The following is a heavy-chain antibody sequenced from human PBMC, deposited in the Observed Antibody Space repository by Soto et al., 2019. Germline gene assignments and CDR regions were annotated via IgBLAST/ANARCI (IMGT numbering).Heavy chain of an antibody. CDR3: AHRLGGSSWNDGYFDF. J-gene: IGHJ4*02. CDR2: IYWDNDK. D-gene: IGHD1-1*01. V-gene: IGHV2-5*02. CDR1: GFSLTTSPVG. Sequence: QITLKESGPTLVEPTEALALTCSFSGFSLTTSPVGVGWFRQPPGKALEWLAVIYWDNDKRYNPSLKSRITITKDSSRNEVAVTMADMEPKDTATYFCAHRLGGSSWNDGYFDFWGQGFLVTVS.